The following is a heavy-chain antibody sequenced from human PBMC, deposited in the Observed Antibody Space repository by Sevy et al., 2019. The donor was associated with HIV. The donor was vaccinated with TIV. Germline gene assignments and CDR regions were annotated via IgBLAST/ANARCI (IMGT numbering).Heavy chain of an antibody. CDR1: GYTFTSYD. J-gene: IGHJ4*02. Sequence: ASVKVSCKASGYTFTSYDINWVRQAAGQGLEWMGWMNPNSGNTGYAQKFQGRVTMTRNTSISAAYMELSSLRSEDTAVYYCAKDGLPTFRRYFDYWGQGTLVTVSS. CDR3: AKDGLPTFRRYFDY. V-gene: IGHV1-8*01. CDR2: MNPNSGNT.